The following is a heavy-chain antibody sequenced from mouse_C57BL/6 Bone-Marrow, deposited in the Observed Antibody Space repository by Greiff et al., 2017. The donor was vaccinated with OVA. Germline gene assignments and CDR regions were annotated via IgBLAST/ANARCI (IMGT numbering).Heavy chain of an antibody. V-gene: IGHV5-16*01. Sequence: EVKLVESEGGLVQPGSSMKLSCTASGFTFSDYYMAWVRQVPEKGLEWVAHINYDGSSTYYLDSLKSRFIISRDNAKNILYLQMSSLKSEDTATYYCAREGRPDYFDYWGQGTTLTVSS. CDR3: AREGRPDYFDY. CDR1: GFTFSDYY. CDR2: INYDGSST. J-gene: IGHJ2*01.